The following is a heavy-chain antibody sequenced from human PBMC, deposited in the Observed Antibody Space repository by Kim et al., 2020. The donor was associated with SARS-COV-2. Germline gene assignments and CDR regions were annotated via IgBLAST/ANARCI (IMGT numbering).Heavy chain of an antibody. Sequence: GESLKISCKGSGYSFTSYWISWVRQMPGKGLEWMGRIDPSDSYTNYSPSFQGHVTISADKSISTAYLQWSSLKASDTAMYYCARHGLVPAARGPNNWFDPWGQGTLVTVSS. D-gene: IGHD2-2*01. CDR2: IDPSDSYT. CDR1: GYSFTSYW. V-gene: IGHV5-10-1*01. CDR3: ARHGLVPAARGPNNWFDP. J-gene: IGHJ5*02.